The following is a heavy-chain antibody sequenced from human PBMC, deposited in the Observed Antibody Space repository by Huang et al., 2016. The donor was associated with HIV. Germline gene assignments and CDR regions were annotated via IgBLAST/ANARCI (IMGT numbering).Heavy chain of an antibody. CDR3: ARGGILGTSWYRPFDY. V-gene: IGHV3-30-3*01. Sequence: QVQLGESGGGVVQPEKSLRLSCAASGFDFSSYAMNWVRPAPGKGAQWVAVISNDGNNMYYSDSVKGRFIISRDHSKNTLYLQMNSLRGEDTAIYYCARGGILGTSWYRPFDYWGQGTLVTVSS. J-gene: IGHJ4*02. CDR2: ISNDGNNM. D-gene: IGHD6-13*01. CDR1: GFDFSSYA.